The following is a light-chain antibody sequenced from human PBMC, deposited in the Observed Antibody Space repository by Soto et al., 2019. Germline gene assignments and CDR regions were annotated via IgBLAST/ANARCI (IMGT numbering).Light chain of an antibody. CDR2: SAS. J-gene: IGKJ3*01. CDR3: QKYNSAPFT. CDR1: QNIDTY. V-gene: IGKV1-39*01. Sequence: DIQMTQSPSSLSASVGDGVTITCRASQNIDTYLNWYQQRPGKAPKLLIYSASRLQGEVPSRFSGRGSGTDFTLTTSSLQPEDVATYYCQKYNSAPFTFGPGTKVDIK.